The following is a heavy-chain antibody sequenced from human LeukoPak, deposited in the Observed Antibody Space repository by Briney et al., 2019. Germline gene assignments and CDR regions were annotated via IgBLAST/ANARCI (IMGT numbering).Heavy chain of an antibody. CDR2: IKQDGSEI. CDR3: ARAMDV. J-gene: IGHJ6*03. Sequence: PGGSLRLSCAASGFTFSSNAMSWVRQAPGKGLEWVATIKQDGSEIYYVDSVKGRFTISRDNAKNSLYLQMNSLRAEDTAVYYCARAMDVWGKGTTVTVSS. V-gene: IGHV3-7*01. CDR1: GFTFSSNA.